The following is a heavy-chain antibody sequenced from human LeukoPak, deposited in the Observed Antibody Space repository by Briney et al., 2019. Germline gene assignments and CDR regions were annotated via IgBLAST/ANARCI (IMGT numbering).Heavy chain of an antibody. CDR2: ISGSGGST. CDR3: ARGSYSSSWKTFDY. Sequence: GGSLRLSCAASGFTFSSYAMSWVRQAPGKGLEWVSAISGSGGSTYYADSVKGRFTISRDNSKNTLYLQMNSLRADDTAMYYCARGSYSSSWKTFDYWGQGTLVTVSS. J-gene: IGHJ4*02. V-gene: IGHV3-23*01. D-gene: IGHD6-13*01. CDR1: GFTFSSYA.